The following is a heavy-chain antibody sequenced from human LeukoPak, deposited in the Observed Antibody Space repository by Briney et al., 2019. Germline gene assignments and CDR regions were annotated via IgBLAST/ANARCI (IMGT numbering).Heavy chain of an antibody. D-gene: IGHD3-9*01. CDR3: ARDLVDILTGYYNWYFDY. CDR2: ISSEGTNK. J-gene: IGHJ4*02. V-gene: IGHV3-30*04. CDR1: RFTFRNYA. Sequence: PGGSLRLSCAASRFTFRNYAMHWVRQAPGKGLEWLAVISSEGTNKDYADSVKGRFTISRDNAKNSLYLQMNSLRAEDTAVYYCARDLVDILTGYYNWYFDYWGQGTLVTVSS.